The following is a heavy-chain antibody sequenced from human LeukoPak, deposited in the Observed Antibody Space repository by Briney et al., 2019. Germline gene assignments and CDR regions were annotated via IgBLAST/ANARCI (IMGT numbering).Heavy chain of an antibody. CDR2: INPNSGGT. Sequence: REASVKVSCKASGYTFTGYYMHWVRQAPGQGLEWMGWINPNSGGTNCAQKFQGRVTMTRDTSISTAYMELSRLRSDDTAVYYCARDPVSGYEGRYFDYWGQGTLVTVSS. D-gene: IGHD5-12*01. V-gene: IGHV1-2*02. CDR1: GYTFTGYY. J-gene: IGHJ4*02. CDR3: ARDPVSGYEGRYFDY.